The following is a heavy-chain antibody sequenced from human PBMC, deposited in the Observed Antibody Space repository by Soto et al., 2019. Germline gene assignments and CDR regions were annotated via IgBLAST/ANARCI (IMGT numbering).Heavy chain of an antibody. CDR3: ATSYSSSWSDGYYYYMDV. V-gene: IGHV3-23*01. D-gene: IGHD6-13*01. Sequence: GGSLRLSCAASGFTFSSYAMSWVRQAPGKGLEWVSAISGSGGSTYYADSVKGRFTISRDNSKNTLYLQMNSLRAEDTAVYYCATSYSSSWSDGYYYYMDVWGKGTTVTVSS. CDR1: GFTFSSYA. J-gene: IGHJ6*03. CDR2: ISGSGGST.